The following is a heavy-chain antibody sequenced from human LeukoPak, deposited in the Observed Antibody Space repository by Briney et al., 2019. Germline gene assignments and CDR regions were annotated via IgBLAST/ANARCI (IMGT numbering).Heavy chain of an antibody. CDR3: ARAPRDRGYCGATSCFEYMDV. J-gene: IGHJ6*03. CDR2: IFYNGNT. Sequence: SETLSLTCTVSGGSISNKYWSWIRQPPGKGLEWIGYIFYNGNTKYNPSLKSRVTISVDTSKTQFSLKVTSVTAADTAVYYCARAPRDRGYCGATSCFEYMDVWGRGTTVTISS. CDR1: GGSISNKY. V-gene: IGHV4-59*01. D-gene: IGHD2-2*01.